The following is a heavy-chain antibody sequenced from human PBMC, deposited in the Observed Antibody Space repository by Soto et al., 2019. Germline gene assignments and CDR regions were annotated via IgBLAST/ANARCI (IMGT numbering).Heavy chain of an antibody. V-gene: IGHV3-23*01. CDR2: ITGRGDTT. CDR1: GFDFSAYA. D-gene: IGHD6-13*01. J-gene: IGHJ4*02. Sequence: EVQLLESGGGLVQPGGSLRLSCAASGFDFSAYAMSWVRQAPGKGLEWVSAITGRGDTTDYADSVKGRFTISRDKSKNTLYLHMNSLRAEDKDVYYCAKDLGAAGAFDYWGQGTLVTVSS. CDR3: AKDLGAAGAFDY.